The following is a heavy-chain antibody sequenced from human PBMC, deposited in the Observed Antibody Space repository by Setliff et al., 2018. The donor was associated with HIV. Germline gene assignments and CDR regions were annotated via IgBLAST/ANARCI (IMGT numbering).Heavy chain of an antibody. J-gene: IGHJ3*02. Sequence: GGSLRLSCAASGFTVSSNYMSWVRQAPGKGLEWVSVIYIGGSTYYADSVKGRFTISRDNSKNTLYLQMNSLRAEDTAVYYCARIRIAVAVTRAFDIWGQGTMVTVSS. CDR2: IYIGGST. D-gene: IGHD6-19*01. CDR3: ARIRIAVAVTRAFDI. CDR1: GFTVSSNY. V-gene: IGHV3-66*01.